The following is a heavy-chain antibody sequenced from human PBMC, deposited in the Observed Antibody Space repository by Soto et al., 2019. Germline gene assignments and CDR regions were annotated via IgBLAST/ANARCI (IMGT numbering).Heavy chain of an antibody. Sequence: GGSLRLSCAASGFIFSSHWMHWVRQAPGKGLVWLSRINTDGSTTNYADSVKGRFTISRDNTKNTLYLQMNSLRAEDTAVYYCARPQQGRNNIPIAYWGQGTLVTVSS. CDR1: GFIFSSHW. V-gene: IGHV3-74*01. D-gene: IGHD6-13*01. CDR3: ARPQQGRNNIPIAY. CDR2: INTDGSTT. J-gene: IGHJ4*02.